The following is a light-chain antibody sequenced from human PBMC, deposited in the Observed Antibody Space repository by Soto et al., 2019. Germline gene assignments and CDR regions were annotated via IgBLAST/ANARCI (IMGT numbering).Light chain of an antibody. CDR1: TGSVSTNYY. J-gene: IGLJ2*01. CDR2: NTN. CDR3: VLYMGSGISI. Sequence: QTVVTQEPSFSVSPGGTVTLTCGLSTGSVSTNYYPSWYQQTPGQAPRTLIYNTNTRSSGVPDRFSGSILVNKAALTITGAQADDESDYYCVLYMGSGISIFGGGTQLTVL. V-gene: IGLV8-61*01.